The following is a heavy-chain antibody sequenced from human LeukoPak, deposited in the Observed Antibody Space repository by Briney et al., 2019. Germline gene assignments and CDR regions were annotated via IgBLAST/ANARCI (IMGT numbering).Heavy chain of an antibody. CDR3: AKQDGRGTYQYYFDY. CDR2: ITSKGIST. D-gene: IGHD1-26*01. J-gene: IGHJ4*02. Sequence: GESLRLSCAASGFTFSVYGMSWVRQAPGKGLEWVSTITSKGISTYYADSAKGRFTISRDNSRNTLHLQMTSLRGEDTAIYYCAKQDGRGTYQYYFDYWGRGTLVTVSS. V-gene: IGHV3-23*01. CDR1: GFTFSVYG.